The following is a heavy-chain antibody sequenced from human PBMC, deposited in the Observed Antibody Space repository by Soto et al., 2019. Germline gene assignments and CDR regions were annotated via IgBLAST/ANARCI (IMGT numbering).Heavy chain of an antibody. J-gene: IGHJ4*02. Sequence: PSETLSLTCTVSGGSISSYYWSWIRQPPGKGLEWIGYIYYSGSTNYNPSLKSRVTISVDTSKNQFSLKLSSVTAADTAVYYCARGRDILTGYLDYWGQGTLVTVSS. CDR3: ARGRDILTGYLDY. V-gene: IGHV4-59*12. CDR2: IYYSGST. D-gene: IGHD3-9*01. CDR1: GGSISSYY.